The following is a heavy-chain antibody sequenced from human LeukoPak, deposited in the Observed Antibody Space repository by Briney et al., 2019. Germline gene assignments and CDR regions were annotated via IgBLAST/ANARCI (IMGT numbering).Heavy chain of an antibody. CDR1: GFTFSSYA. CDR3: ARAKIAAAGTGAFDV. J-gene: IGHJ3*01. CDR2: FSATDGGA. V-gene: IGHV3-23*01. D-gene: IGHD6-13*01. Sequence: QTGGSLRLSCAASGFTFSSYAMTWVRQAPGKGLEWVSAFSATDGGAQYAESVEGRFTISRDNSKNTLFLQMNSLGAEDTAVYYCARAKIAAAGTGAFDVWGQGTLVTVSS.